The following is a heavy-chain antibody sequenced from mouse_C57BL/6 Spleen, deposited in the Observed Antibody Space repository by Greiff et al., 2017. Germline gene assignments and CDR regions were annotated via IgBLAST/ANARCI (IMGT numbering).Heavy chain of an antibody. CDR2: ISYSGST. CDR3: ARGGWTYYFDY. Sequence: DVKLVESGPGMVKPSQSLSLTCTVTGYSITSGYDWHWIRHFPGNKLEWMGYISYSGSTNYNPSLKSRISITHDTSKNHFFLKLNSVTTEDTATYYCARGGWTYYFDYWGQGTTLTVSS. J-gene: IGHJ2*01. CDR1: GYSITSGYD. D-gene: IGHD3-3*01. V-gene: IGHV3-1*01.